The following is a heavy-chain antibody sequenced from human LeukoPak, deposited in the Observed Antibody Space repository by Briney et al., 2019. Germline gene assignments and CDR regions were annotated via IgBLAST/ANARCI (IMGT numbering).Heavy chain of an antibody. CDR2: IIPIFGTA. J-gene: IGHJ5*02. D-gene: IGHD2-15*01. V-gene: IGHV1-69*13. CDR1: GGTFSSYA. Sequence: SVRVSCKASGGTFSSYAISWVRQAPGQGLEWMGGIIPIFGTANYAQKFRGRVTITADESTSTAYMELSSLRSEDTAVYYCAREAHCSGGSCYSGRPHEANWFDPWGQGTLVTVSS. CDR3: AREAHCSGGSCYSGRPHEANWFDP.